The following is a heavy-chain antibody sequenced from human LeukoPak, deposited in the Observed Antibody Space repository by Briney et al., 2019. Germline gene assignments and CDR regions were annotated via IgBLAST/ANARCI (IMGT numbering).Heavy chain of an antibody. V-gene: IGHV3-7*01. CDR2: IKQDGSEK. CDR1: GFTFSTYW. J-gene: IGHJ4*02. CDR3: ARVWKSPGSGYPFDY. Sequence: QPGGSLRLSCAASGFTFSTYWMSWVRQAPGKGLEWVANIKQDGSEKYYVDSVKGRFTISRDNAKNSLYLQMNSLRAEDTAVYYCARVWKSPGSGYPFDYWGQGTLVTVSS. D-gene: IGHD3-3*01.